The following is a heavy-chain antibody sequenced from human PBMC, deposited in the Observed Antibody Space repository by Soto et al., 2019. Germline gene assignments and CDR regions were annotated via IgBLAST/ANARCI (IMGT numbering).Heavy chain of an antibody. CDR1: GGSINTGGYF. CDR2: IASSGST. J-gene: IGHJ4*02. V-gene: IGHV4-31*03. D-gene: IGHD3-22*01. CDR3: ARDYPYCYGNSGYSCDFDY. Sequence: PSETLSLTCTVSGGSINTGGYFWTWIRQHPGKGLEWIGYIASSGSTYYNPSLKGRLTIAADTSENQFSLRLTSVTAADTAVYYCARDYPYCYGNSGYSCDFDYWGQGTLVTVSS.